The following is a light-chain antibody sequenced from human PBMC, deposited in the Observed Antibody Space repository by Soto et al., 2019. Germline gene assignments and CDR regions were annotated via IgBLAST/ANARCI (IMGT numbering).Light chain of an antibody. CDR2: YDS. Sequence: SYELTQPPSVSVAPGKTARITSGGNNIGSKSGHWYQQKPGQAPVLVIYYDSDRPSGIPERFSGSNSGNTATLTISRVEAGDEADYYCQVWDSSSDHPVFGGGTKLTVL. CDR3: QVWDSSSDHPV. J-gene: IGLJ3*02. V-gene: IGLV3-21*04. CDR1: NIGSKS.